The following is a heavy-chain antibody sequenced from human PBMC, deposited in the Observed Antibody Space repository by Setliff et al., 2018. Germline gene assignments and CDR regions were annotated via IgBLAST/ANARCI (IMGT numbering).Heavy chain of an antibody. CDR2: IKQDGSEK. CDR3: ARDVYDSSGYYYPLHLDY. J-gene: IGHJ4*02. Sequence: LRLSCAASGFTFSSYWMRWVRQAPGKGLEWVANIKQDGSEKYYVDSVKGRFTISRDNAKNSLYLQMNSLRAEDTAVYYCARDVYDSSGYYYPLHLDYWGQGTLVTVSS. V-gene: IGHV3-7*01. D-gene: IGHD3-22*01. CDR1: GFTFSSYW.